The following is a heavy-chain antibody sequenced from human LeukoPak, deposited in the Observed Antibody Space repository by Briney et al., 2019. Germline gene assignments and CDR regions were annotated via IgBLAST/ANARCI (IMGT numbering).Heavy chain of an antibody. V-gene: IGHV4-39*07. CDR2: FYYTATT. Sequence: PSETLSLTCTVSGVSINSNTYYWGWVRQPPGKGLEWIASFYYTATTYYNPSLKRRVNISIDTSKNQFSLKLMSVTAADTAVYYCASGGLMVSDPIDCWGQGTLVTVSS. D-gene: IGHD3-16*02. CDR3: ASGGLMVSDPIDC. CDR1: GVSINSNTYY. J-gene: IGHJ4*02.